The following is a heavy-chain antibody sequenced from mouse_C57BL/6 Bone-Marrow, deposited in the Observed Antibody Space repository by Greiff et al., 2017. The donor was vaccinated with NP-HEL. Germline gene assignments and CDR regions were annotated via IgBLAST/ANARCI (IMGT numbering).Heavy chain of an antibody. CDR1: EYAFPSHD. J-gene: IGHJ2*01. Sequence: EVKLVESGGGLVQPGESLKLSCESNEYAFPSHDMSWVRKTPEKRLELVAAINSDGGSTYYPDTMERRFIISRDNTKKTLYLQMSSLRSEDTALEYCAIRSRVVTTEGYCFDYWGQGTTLTVSA. V-gene: IGHV5-2*03. D-gene: IGHD2-2*01. CDR3: AIRSRVVTTEGYCFDY. CDR2: INSDGGST.